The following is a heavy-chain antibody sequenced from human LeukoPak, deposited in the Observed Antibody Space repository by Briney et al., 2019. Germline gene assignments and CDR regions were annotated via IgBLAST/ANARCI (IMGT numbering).Heavy chain of an antibody. CDR2: INPNSGGT. J-gene: IGHJ3*02. D-gene: IGHD6-19*01. CDR3: ARERIAVAGDAFDI. CDR1: GYTFTGYY. V-gene: IGHV1-2*04. Sequence: RASVTVSCKASGYTFTGYYMHWVRQAPGQGLEWMGWINPNSGGTNYAQKLQGWVTMTRDTSISTAYMELSRLRSDDTAVYYCARERIAVAGDAFDIWGQGTMVTVSS.